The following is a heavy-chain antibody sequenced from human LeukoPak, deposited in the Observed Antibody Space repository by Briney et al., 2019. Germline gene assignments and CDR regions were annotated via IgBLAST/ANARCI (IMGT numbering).Heavy chain of an antibody. V-gene: IGHV3-23*01. CDR2: ISGSGGST. CDR1: GFTFSSYA. J-gene: IGHJ3*02. CDR3: AKGASRRIQLWQGDAFDI. D-gene: IGHD5-18*01. Sequence: AGGSLRLSCAASGFTFSSYAMSWVRQAPGKGLEWVSAISGSGGSTYYADSVKGRFTISRDNSKNTLYLQMNSLRAEDTAVYYCAKGASRRIQLWQGDAFDIWGQGTMVTVSS.